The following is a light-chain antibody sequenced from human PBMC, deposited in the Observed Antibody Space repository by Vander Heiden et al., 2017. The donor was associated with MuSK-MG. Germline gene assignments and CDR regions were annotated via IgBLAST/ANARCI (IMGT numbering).Light chain of an antibody. CDR3: QQSDDTPHT. J-gene: IGKJ2*01. V-gene: IGKV1-39*01. Sequence: DIQMTQSPSSLSASVGDRVTITCRASQSISTYLNWYQQKPGKAPKLLIYSTSSLQSGVPSRFSGSGSGTDFTLTISSLQPEDFATYYCQQSDDTPHTFGQGTKLEIK. CDR2: STS. CDR1: QSISTY.